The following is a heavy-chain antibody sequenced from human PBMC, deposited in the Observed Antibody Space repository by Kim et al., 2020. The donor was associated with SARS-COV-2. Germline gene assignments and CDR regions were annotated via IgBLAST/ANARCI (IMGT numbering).Heavy chain of an antibody. J-gene: IGHJ6*02. V-gene: IGHV3-30*04. D-gene: IGHD6-13*01. Sequence: VKGRFTTARDNAKNTLYLQMISLRAEDTAVYYCARRVYSSSWYGYYYYGIDVWGQGTTVTVSS. CDR3: ARRVYSSSWYGYYYYGIDV.